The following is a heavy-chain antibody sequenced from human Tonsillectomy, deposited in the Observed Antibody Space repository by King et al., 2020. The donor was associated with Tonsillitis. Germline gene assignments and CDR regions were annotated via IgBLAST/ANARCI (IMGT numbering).Heavy chain of an antibody. V-gene: IGHV3-15*01. J-gene: IGHJ5*01. CDR1: GITFNNAC. Sequence: QLVQSGGGLVKPGESLTLSCSASGITFNNACMTWVRQAPGKGLEWVGRMSCESDGEPTDYGAPVKVRFTISRDVSKSTLYLQMNNLKAEDTAVYYCTAGLGRTNGDSWGQGTLVTVSS. CDR3: TAGLGRTNGDS. CDR2: MSCESDGEPT. D-gene: IGHD1-1*01.